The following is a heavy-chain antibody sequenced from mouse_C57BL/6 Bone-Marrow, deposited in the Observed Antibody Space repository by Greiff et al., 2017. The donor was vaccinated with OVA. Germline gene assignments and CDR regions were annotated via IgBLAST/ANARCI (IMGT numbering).Heavy chain of an antibody. CDR3: GYWYFDV. D-gene: IGHD2-3*01. Sequence: VKLQESGAELAKPGASVKLSCKASGYTFTSYWMHWVKQRPGQGLEWIGYINPSSGYTKYNQKFKDKATLTADKSSSTAYMQLSSLTYEGSTALPDGYWYFDVWGTGTTVTVSS. CDR1: GYTFTSYW. V-gene: IGHV1-7*01. CDR2: INPSSGYT. J-gene: IGHJ1*03.